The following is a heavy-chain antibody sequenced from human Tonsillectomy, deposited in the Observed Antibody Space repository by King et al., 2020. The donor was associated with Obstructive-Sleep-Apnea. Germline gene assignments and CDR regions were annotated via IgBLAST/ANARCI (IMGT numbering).Heavy chain of an antibody. CDR3: AREGAAGANWFDP. D-gene: IGHD6-13*01. V-gene: IGHV4-39*07. CDR1: GGSINSSSYY. J-gene: IGHJ5*02. CDR2: IYYSGRT. Sequence: QLQESGPGLVKPSETVSLTCTVSGGSINSSSYYWGWIRQPPGKGLEWIGSIYYSGRTYYNPSLKSRVTISVDTSKNQFSLKLTSVTAADTAVYYCAREGAAGANWFDPWGQGTLVTVSS.